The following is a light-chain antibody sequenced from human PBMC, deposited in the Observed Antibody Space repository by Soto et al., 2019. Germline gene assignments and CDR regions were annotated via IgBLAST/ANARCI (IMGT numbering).Light chain of an antibody. CDR1: SSDVGGYNY. J-gene: IGLJ1*01. Sequence: QSALTQPPSASGSPGQSVTISCTGTSSDVGGYNYVSWYQQHPGKAPKLMIYEVSKRPSGVPDRFSGSKSGNTASLTVSGLQAEAEAYYYCSSYGGSNTYVFGTGTKLTVL. CDR3: SSYGGSNTYV. V-gene: IGLV2-8*01. CDR2: EVS.